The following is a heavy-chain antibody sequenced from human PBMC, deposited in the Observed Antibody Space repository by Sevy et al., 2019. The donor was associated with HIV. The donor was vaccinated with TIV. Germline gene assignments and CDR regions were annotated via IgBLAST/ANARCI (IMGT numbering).Heavy chain of an antibody. J-gene: IGHJ6*02. CDR1: GFSFSYYG. D-gene: IGHD1-26*01. Sequence: GGSQRLSCTGSGFSFSYYGIHWVRQAPGKGLDWVALISHDGINEYYADSVKGRFTISRDNSKNTVYLEMNRLRNEDTAIYFCANAYSGSYSHSYLYALDVWGQGTTVTVSS. CDR3: ANAYSGSYSHSYLYALDV. CDR2: ISHDGINE. V-gene: IGHV3-30*18.